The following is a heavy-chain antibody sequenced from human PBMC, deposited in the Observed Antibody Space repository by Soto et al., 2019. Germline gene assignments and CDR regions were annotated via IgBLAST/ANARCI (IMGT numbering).Heavy chain of an antibody. CDR3: ARDRGVCGGDCYYYYGMDV. Sequence: QVQLVESGGGVVQPGRSLRLSCAASGFTFSSYGMHWVRQAPGKGLEWVAGIWYDGSNKYYADSVKGRFTISRDNSKNTLYLQMNSLRAEDTAVYYCARDRGVCGGDCYYYYGMDVWGQGTTVTVSS. J-gene: IGHJ6*02. CDR2: IWYDGSNK. CDR1: GFTFSSYG. V-gene: IGHV3-33*01. D-gene: IGHD2-21*02.